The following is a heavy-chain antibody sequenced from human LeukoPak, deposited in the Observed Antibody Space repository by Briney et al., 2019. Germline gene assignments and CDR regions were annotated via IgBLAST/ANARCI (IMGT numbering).Heavy chain of an antibody. CDR3: VREGFYFFDF. CDR2: FDAEESVS. V-gene: IGHV3-74*01. CDR1: GFNLSSYW. Sequence: PGGSLRLSCAASGFNLSSYWMHWVRQTPGKGLVWVSTFDAEESVSIYADSVKGRFTISRDNAKDSVYLQMNSLRAEDSATYYCVREGFYFFDFWGQGTLVTVSS. J-gene: IGHJ4*01.